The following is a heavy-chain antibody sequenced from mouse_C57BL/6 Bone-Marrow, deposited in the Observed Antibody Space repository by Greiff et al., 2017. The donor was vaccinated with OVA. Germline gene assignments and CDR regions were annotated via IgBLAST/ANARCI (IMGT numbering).Heavy chain of an antibody. CDR2: ISYDGSN. CDR1: GYSITSGYY. J-gene: IGHJ1*03. D-gene: IGHD2-1*01. V-gene: IGHV3-6*01. CDR3: ARGGGNYNWYFDV. Sequence: VQLQQSGPGLVKPSQSLSLTCSVTGYSITSGYYWNWIRQFPGNKLEWMGYISYDGSNNYNPSLKNRISITRDTSKNQFFLKLNSVTTEDTATYYCARGGGNYNWYFDVWGTGTTVTVSS.